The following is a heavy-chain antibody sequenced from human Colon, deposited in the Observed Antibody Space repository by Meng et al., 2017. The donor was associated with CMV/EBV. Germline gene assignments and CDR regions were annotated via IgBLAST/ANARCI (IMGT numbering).Heavy chain of an antibody. Sequence: GSLRLSCTVSGGSISSSSYYWGWIRQPPGKGLEWIGHIYHSGSTIYNPSLKSRVTISLDTSKNQFSLKLSSVTAADTAVYYCAREMTAIWNWLDSWGQGTLVTVSS. J-gene: IGHJ5*01. CDR3: AREMTAIWNWLDS. CDR1: GGSISSSSYY. V-gene: IGHV4-39*07. D-gene: IGHD2-21*02. CDR2: IYHSGST.